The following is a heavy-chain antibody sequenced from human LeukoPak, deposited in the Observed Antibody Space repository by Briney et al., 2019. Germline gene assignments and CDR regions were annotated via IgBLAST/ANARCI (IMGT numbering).Heavy chain of an antibody. Sequence: VKVSCKPSGYSFTSYRMSWVRQAPGQGPEWMGWISGSNGNKNYAQKFQGRVGHTTDTSASTTYMELRSLRSDDTAVYYCARSGRGTYYYFDWWGQGTLVTVSS. J-gene: IGHJ4*02. CDR1: GYSFTSYR. D-gene: IGHD1-26*01. CDR3: ARSGRGTYYYFDW. V-gene: IGHV1-18*01. CDR2: ISGSNGNK.